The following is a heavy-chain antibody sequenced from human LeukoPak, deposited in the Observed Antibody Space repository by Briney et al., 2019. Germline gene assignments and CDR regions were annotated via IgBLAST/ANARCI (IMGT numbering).Heavy chain of an antibody. CDR2: INPNSGGT. J-gene: IGHJ6*02. Sequence: ASVKVSCKASGYTFTGYYMHWVRKAPGQGLEWMGWINPNSGGTNYAQKFQGRVTMTRDTSISTAYMELRRLRSDDTAVYYCASRPYGDYVHYYYGMDVWGQGTTVTVSS. V-gene: IGHV1-2*02. CDR3: ASRPYGDYVHYYYGMDV. CDR1: GYTFTGYY. D-gene: IGHD4-17*01.